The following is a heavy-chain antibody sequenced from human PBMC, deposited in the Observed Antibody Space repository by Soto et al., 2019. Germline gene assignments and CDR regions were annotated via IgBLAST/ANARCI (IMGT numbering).Heavy chain of an antibody. J-gene: IGHJ6*02. V-gene: IGHV3-33*01. CDR1: GFTFSSYG. Sequence: GGSLRLSCAASGFTFSSYGMHWVRQAPGKGLEWVAVIWYDGSNKYYADSVKGRFTISRDNSKNTLYLQMNSLRAEDTAVYYCARARAMVRGVIKDYGMDVWGQGTTVTVSS. CDR3: ARARAMVRGVIKDYGMDV. CDR2: IWYDGSNK. D-gene: IGHD3-10*01.